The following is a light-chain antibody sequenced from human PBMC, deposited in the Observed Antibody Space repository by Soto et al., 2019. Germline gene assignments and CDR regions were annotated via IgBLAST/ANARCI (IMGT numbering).Light chain of an antibody. J-gene: IGKJ1*01. Sequence: EIVMTQSPATLSVSPGETATLSCGTSQSFSNNYLAWYQQKPGQAPRLLIYGASNRATGIPDRFSGSGSGTDFTLTISRLEPEDFAVYYCQQYGSSGTFGQGTKVDI. V-gene: IGKV3-20*01. CDR2: GAS. CDR1: QSFSNNY. CDR3: QQYGSSGT.